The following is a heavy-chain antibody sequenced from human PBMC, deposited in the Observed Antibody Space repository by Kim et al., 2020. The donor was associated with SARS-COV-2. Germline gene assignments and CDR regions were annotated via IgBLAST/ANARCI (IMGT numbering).Heavy chain of an antibody. Sequence: ADSVKGRFTISRANAKNSLYLQRNSRRAEDTAVYYCARGRLDYYYYGMDVWGQGTTVTVSS. J-gene: IGHJ6*02. CDR3: ARGRLDYYYYGMDV. V-gene: IGHV3-48*03.